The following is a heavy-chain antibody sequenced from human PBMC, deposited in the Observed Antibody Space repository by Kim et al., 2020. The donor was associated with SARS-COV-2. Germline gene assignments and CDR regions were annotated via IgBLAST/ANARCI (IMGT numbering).Heavy chain of an antibody. V-gene: IGHV5-51*01. CDR2: IYPGDSDT. J-gene: IGHJ4*02. Sequence: GESLKISCKGSGYSFIDYWIGWVRQMPGKGLEWMGTIYPGDSDTRYSPSFQGQVTMSVDKSINTAYLLWSSLKASDTAMYFCATSLMATMSLDNWGQGTLVTVSS. CDR1: GYSFIDYW. CDR3: ATSLMATMSLDN. D-gene: IGHD5-12*01.